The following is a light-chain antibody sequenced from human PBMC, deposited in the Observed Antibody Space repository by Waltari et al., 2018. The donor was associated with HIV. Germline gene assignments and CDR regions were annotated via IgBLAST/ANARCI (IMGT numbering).Light chain of an antibody. CDR3: QQYNNWPPYT. Sequence: EIVMMQSPATVSVSPGERATLSCRASQSVSSNLAWYQQKPGQAPRLLIYGASTRATGIPARFSGSGSGTEFTLTISSLQSEDLAVYYCQQYNNWPPYTFGQGTKLEIK. CDR1: QSVSSN. J-gene: IGKJ2*01. CDR2: GAS. V-gene: IGKV3-15*01.